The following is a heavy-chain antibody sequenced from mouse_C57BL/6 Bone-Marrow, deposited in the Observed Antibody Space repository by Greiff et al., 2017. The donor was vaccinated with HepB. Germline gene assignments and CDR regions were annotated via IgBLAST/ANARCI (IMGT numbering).Heavy chain of an antibody. D-gene: IGHD1-1*01. Sequence: VKLVESGAELVRPGASVKLSCKASGYTFTDYYINWVKQRPGQGLEWIARIYPGSGNTYYNEKFKGKATLTAEKSSSTAYMQLSSLTSEDSAVYFCARFGIYYYGSSYFDYWGQGTTLTVSS. J-gene: IGHJ2*01. CDR1: GYTFTDYY. V-gene: IGHV1-76*01. CDR3: ARFGIYYYGSSYFDY. CDR2: IYPGSGNT.